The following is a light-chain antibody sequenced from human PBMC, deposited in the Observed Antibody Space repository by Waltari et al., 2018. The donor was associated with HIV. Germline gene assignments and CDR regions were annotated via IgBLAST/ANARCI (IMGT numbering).Light chain of an antibody. CDR3: CSHDTNSYV. CDR2: EVS. CDR1: SSDVGSYNR. Sequence: QSALTQPASVSGSPGQSITISCAGTSSDVGSYNRVSWYQQPPGTAPKLLIYEVSNRPSGVPDRFSGSKSGNTASLTISGLQAEDEADYYCCSHDTNSYVFGTGTKVTVL. V-gene: IGLV2-18*02. J-gene: IGLJ1*01.